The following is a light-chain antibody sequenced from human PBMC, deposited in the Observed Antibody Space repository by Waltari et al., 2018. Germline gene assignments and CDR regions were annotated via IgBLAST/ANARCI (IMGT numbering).Light chain of an antibody. CDR2: EVS. CDR3: CSYAGRYTFV. V-gene: IGLV2-11*01. J-gene: IGLJ1*01. Sequence: QSALTQPRSVSGSPGPSVTISCTPTTRYGGGFHYVSWYQQHPGKAPKLLIYEVSKRPSGVPDRLSGSKSGNTASLTISGLQAEDEADYYCCSYAGRYTFVFGTGTKVTVL. CDR1: TRYGGGFHY.